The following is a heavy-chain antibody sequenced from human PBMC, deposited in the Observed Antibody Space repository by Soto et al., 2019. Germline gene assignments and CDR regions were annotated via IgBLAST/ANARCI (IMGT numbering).Heavy chain of an antibody. D-gene: IGHD5-12*01. J-gene: IGHJ4*02. Sequence: SETLSLTCAVYGGSFSGYYWSWIRQPPGKGLEWIGEINHSGSTNYNPSLKSRVTISVDTSKNQFSLKLSSVTAADTAVYYCARDVRWDHSGYEYYFDYWGQGTLVTVSS. CDR1: GGSFSGYY. V-gene: IGHV4-34*01. CDR2: INHSGST. CDR3: ARDVRWDHSGYEYYFDY.